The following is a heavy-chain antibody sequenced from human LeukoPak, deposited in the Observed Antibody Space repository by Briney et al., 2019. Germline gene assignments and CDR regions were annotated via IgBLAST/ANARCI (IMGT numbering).Heavy chain of an antibody. J-gene: IGHJ6*02. CDR2: IIPIFGTA. Sequence: SVKVSCKASGYTFTNYGISWVRQAPGQGLEWMGGIIPIFGTANYAQKFQGRVTITADESTSTAYMELSSLRPEDTAVYYCARGPRTIFGVVIIKDYYYYGMDVWGQGTTVTVSS. CDR1: GYTFTNYG. D-gene: IGHD3-3*01. V-gene: IGHV1-69*13. CDR3: ARGPRTIFGVVIIKDYYYYGMDV.